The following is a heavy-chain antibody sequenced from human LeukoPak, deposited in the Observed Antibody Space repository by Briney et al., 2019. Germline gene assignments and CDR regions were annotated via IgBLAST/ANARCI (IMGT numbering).Heavy chain of an antibody. CDR2: ISYDGSKK. CDR1: GFTFDRYA. J-gene: IGHJ2*01. D-gene: IGHD2-2*01. Sequence: GGSLRLSCAGSGFTFDRYAMHWVRQAPGKGLEWLSIISYDGSKKYDADSVKGRFSISRDNSKNTLYLQMNSLRAEDTAIYYCVRAPGCSSTNCWTGDPNPDWYFDLWGRGTQVTVSS. CDR3: VRAPGCSSTNCWTGDPNPDWYFDL. V-gene: IGHV3-30*04.